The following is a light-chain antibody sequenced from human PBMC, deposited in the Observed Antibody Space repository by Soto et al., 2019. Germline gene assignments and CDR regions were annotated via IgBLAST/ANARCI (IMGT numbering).Light chain of an antibody. V-gene: IGLV2-14*01. CDR2: GVS. J-gene: IGLJ3*02. CDR1: KNDIGSSDY. Sequence: QSVLTQPASVSASPGQSITISCTGGKNDIGSSDYVSWYQQHPGKAPKLIIYGVSNRPSGTSDRFSGSKSGNTASLTISGLQADEGVDYYCSSSTSSNPLVFGGGTKLTAL. CDR3: SSSTSSNPLV.